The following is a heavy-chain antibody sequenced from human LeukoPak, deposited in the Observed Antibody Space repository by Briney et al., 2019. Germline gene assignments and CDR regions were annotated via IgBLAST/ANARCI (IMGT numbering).Heavy chain of an antibody. CDR1: GFTFSSYA. CDR2: ISYGGSNK. Sequence: GGSLRLSCAASGFTFSSYAMHWVRQAPGKGLEWVAVISYGGSNKYYADSVKGRFTISRDNSKNTLYLQMNSLRAEDTAVYYCAREGGPYGSGRGYFDYWGQGTLVTVSS. D-gene: IGHD3-10*01. J-gene: IGHJ4*02. V-gene: IGHV3-30*04. CDR3: AREGGPYGSGRGYFDY.